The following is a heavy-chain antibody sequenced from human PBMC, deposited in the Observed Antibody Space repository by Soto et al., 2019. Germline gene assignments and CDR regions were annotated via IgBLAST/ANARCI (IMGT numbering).Heavy chain of an antibody. J-gene: IGHJ4*02. V-gene: IGHV3-23*01. CDR3: AKDRLLWFGRTQSDGY. D-gene: IGHD3-10*01. CDR2: ISGSGGST. Sequence: GGSLRLSCAASGFTFSSYAMSWVRQAPGKGLEWVSAISGSGGSTYYADSVKGRFTISRDNSKNTLYLQMNSLRAEDTAVYYCAKDRLLWFGRTQSDGYWGQGTRVTVSS. CDR1: GFTFSSYA.